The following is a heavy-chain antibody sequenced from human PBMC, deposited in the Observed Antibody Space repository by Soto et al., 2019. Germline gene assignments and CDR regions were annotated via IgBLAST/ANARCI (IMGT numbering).Heavy chain of an antibody. CDR1: GFTCSSYW. D-gene: IGHD3-3*01. Sequence: GGALRLSCAAPGFTCSSYWMSWVRQAPGKGLEWVANIKQDGSEKYYVDSVKGRFTISRDNAKNSLYLQMNSLRAEDTAVYYCARDGDYDFWSGYQRYYYYYGMDVWGQGTTVTGSS. CDR2: IKQDGSEK. V-gene: IGHV3-7*01. CDR3: ARDGDYDFWSGYQRYYYYYGMDV. J-gene: IGHJ6*02.